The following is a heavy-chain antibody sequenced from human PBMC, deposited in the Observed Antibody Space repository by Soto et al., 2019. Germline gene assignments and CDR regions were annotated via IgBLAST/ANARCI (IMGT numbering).Heavy chain of an antibody. Sequence: GGSLRLSCAASGFTFSDYYMSWIRQAPGKGLEWVSYISSSSSYTNYAYSVKGRFTISRDNAKNSLYLQMNSLRAEDTAVYYCARQITIFGVVSTTNWLDPWGQGTLVTVSS. CDR3: ARQITIFGVVSTTNWLDP. D-gene: IGHD3-3*01. V-gene: IGHV3-11*06. J-gene: IGHJ5*02. CDR1: GFTFSDYY. CDR2: ISSSSSYT.